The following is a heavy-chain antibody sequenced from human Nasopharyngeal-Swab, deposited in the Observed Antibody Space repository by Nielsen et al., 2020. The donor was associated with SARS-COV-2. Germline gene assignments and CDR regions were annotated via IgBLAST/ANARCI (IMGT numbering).Heavy chain of an antibody. D-gene: IGHD1-26*01. Sequence: ASVKVSCKASGFTFSHYFMHWVRQAPGQGLEWMGWISAYNGNTNYAQELQGRVTMTTDTSTSTAYMELRSLRSDDTAVYYCARYESRAELYYFDYWGQGTLVTVSS. V-gene: IGHV1-18*04. CDR3: ARYESRAELYYFDY. J-gene: IGHJ4*02. CDR1: GFTFSHYF. CDR2: ISAYNGNT.